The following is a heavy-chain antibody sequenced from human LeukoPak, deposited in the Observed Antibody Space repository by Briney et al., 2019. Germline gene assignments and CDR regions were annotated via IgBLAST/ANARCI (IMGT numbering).Heavy chain of an antibody. V-gene: IGHV4-59*01. CDR3: ARDLYSGYDSHGFDY. D-gene: IGHD5-12*01. J-gene: IGHJ4*02. CDR1: GGSISSYY. CDR2: IYDSGST. Sequence: SETLSLTCTVSGGSISSYYWSWIRQPPGKGLEWIGYIYDSGSTNYNPSLKSRVTISVDTSKNQFSLKLSSVTAADTAVYYCARDLYSGYDSHGFDYWGQGTLVTVSS.